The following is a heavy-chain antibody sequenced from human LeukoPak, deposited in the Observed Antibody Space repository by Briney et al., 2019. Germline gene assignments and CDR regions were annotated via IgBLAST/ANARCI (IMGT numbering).Heavy chain of an antibody. CDR3: ARDSLLWFGESTKYGMDV. J-gene: IGHJ6*02. V-gene: IGHV4-59*12. CDR2: IHYSGTI. CDR1: GDSISRYY. Sequence: SDTLSLTCTVSGDSISRYYWSSVRQSPGKGLEWIGYIHYSGTISYNPSLQSRITMSVDTSKNQFSLKLSSVTAADTAVYYCARDSLLWFGESTKYGMDVWGQGTTVTVSS. D-gene: IGHD3-10*01.